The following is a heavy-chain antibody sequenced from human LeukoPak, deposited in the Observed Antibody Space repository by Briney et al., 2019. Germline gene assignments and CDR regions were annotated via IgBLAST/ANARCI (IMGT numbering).Heavy chain of an antibody. V-gene: IGHV1-3*01. CDR3: ARGTPLSLGDFDY. J-gene: IGHJ4*02. CDR2: INAGNGNT. D-gene: IGHD3-16*01. Sequence: ASVKVSCKASGYTFTSYAMHWVRQAPGQRLEWMGWINAGNGNTKYSQKFQGRVTITRDTSASTAYMELSGLRSEDTAVYYCARGTPLSLGDFDYWGQGTLVTVSS. CDR1: GYTFTSYA.